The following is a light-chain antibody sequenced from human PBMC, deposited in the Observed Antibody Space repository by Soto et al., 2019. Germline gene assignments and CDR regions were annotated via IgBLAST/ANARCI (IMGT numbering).Light chain of an antibody. J-gene: IGLJ2*01. CDR2: EVS. CDR1: SSDVGPYNY. CDR3: SSFAGSPVV. V-gene: IGLV2-14*01. Sequence: QSALTQPASVSGSPGQSITISCTGTSSDVGPYNYVSWYQQHPGKAPKLMIYEVSNRPSGVSTRFSGSKSGNTASLTISGLQAEDDADYYCSSFAGSPVVFGGGTKLTVL.